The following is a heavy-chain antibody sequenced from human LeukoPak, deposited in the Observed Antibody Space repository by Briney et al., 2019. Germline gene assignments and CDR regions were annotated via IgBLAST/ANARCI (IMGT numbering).Heavy chain of an antibody. D-gene: IGHD2-15*01. CDR1: GFTFSSYS. CDR2: IWYDGSNK. V-gene: IGHV3-33*01. CDR3: ARESVVVVAADFDY. J-gene: IGHJ4*02. Sequence: GGSLRLSCAASGFTFSSYSMHWVRQAPGKGLEWVAVIWYDGSNKYYADSVKGRFTISRDNAKNSLYLQMNSLRAEDTAVYYCARESVVVVAADFDYWGQGTLVTVSS.